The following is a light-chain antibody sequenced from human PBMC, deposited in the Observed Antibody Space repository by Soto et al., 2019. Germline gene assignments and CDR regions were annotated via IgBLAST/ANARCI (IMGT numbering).Light chain of an antibody. V-gene: IGKV2-24*01. CDR2: KIS. CDR1: QSLLHSDGNTY. CDR3: MQAIQFPHT. Sequence: EIVMTQTPLSSPVTLGQPASISCRSSQSLLHSDGNTYLSWLQQRPGQPPRLLIYKISNLFSGVPDRFSGSGAGTEFTLKISRVEAEDVGVYYCMQAIQFPHTFGGGTKGEIK. J-gene: IGKJ4*01.